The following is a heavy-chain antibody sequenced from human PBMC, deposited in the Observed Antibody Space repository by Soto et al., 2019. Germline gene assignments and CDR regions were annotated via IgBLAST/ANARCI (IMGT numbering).Heavy chain of an antibody. D-gene: IGHD1-1*01. CDR3: ARRYGYSFDY. V-gene: IGHV4-59*08. CDR2: IYYSGST. CDR1: GGSISSYY. J-gene: IGHJ4*02. Sequence: QVQLQESGPGLVKPSETLSLTCTGSGGSISSYYWSWIRQPPGKGLEWIGYIYYSGSTNYNPPLKSRVTISVDTSKLQFSLKLRSVTAADTAVYYCARRYGYSFDYWGQGTLVTVSS.